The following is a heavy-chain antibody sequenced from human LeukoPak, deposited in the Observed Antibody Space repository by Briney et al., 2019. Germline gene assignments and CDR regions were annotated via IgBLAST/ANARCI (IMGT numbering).Heavy chain of an antibody. V-gene: IGHV4-34*01. CDR3: ARRRSYYDSSGSSLDY. Sequence: GSLRLSCAASGFTFSSYAMSWIRQPPGKGLEWIGEINHSGSTNYNPSLKSRVTISVDTSKNQFSLKLSSVTAADTAVYYCARRRSYYDSSGSSLDYWGQGTLVTVSS. D-gene: IGHD3-22*01. CDR1: GFTFSSYA. CDR2: INHSGST. J-gene: IGHJ4*02.